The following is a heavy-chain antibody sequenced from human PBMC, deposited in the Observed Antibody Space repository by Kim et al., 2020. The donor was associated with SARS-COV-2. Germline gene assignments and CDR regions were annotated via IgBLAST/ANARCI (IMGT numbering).Heavy chain of an antibody. CDR1: GGSMSSYY. V-gene: IGHV4-59*08. CDR3: ARLDYGSGRILVDY. D-gene: IGHD3-10*01. J-gene: IGHJ4*02. Sequence: SETLSLTCTVSGGSMSSYYWSWIRQPPGKRLEWIGYIYYTGTSNYSPSLKTRVTMSVDRSKNQFSLRLSSVTAADTAVYYCARLDYGSGRILVDYWGQG. CDR2: IYYTGTS.